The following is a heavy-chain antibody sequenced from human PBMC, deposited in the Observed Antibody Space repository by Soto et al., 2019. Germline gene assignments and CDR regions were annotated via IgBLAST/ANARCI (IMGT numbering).Heavy chain of an antibody. J-gene: IGHJ3*01. CDR1: GYSFTDNY. V-gene: IGHV1-2*02. CDR2: INPNSGGT. D-gene: IGHD3-3*01. CDR3: ARDRDEFWTGFTALDF. Sequence: DAGKVCCKATGYSFTDNYMHWVRQAPGQGLEWVGWINPNSGGTESAQKFQGRVTLTREKSTSTAFLELRGLRLDDTAVYYCARDRDEFWTGFTALDFWGEGT.